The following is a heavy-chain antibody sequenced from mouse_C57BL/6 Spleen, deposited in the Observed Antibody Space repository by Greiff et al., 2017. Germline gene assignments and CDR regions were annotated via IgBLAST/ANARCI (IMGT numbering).Heavy chain of an antibody. Sequence: EVQLVESGEGLVKPGGSLKLSCAASGFTFSSYAMSWVRQTPEKRLEWVAYISSGGDYIYYADTVKGRFTISRDNARNTLYLQMSSLKSEDTAMYYCTRDRGYDGGYSAMDYWGQGTSVTVSS. CDR2: ISSGGDYI. CDR1: GFTFSSYA. D-gene: IGHD2-3*01. V-gene: IGHV5-9-1*02. CDR3: TRDRGYDGGYSAMDY. J-gene: IGHJ4*01.